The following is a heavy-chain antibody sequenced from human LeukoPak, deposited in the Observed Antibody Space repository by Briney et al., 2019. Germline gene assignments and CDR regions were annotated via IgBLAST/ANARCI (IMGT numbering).Heavy chain of an antibody. D-gene: IGHD3-16*01. CDR2: INTDGSTT. Sequence: AGGSLRLSCAASGFTLCNYWMYCVRQAPEKGLVWVSRINTDGSTTTYADSARGRFTISRDNARSRLYLQMHSLRDDDMAVYYWTRGAGDYVCYIWGQGTMVTVSS. CDR3: TRGAGDYVCYI. J-gene: IGHJ3*02. CDR1: GFTLCNYW. V-gene: IGHV3-74*01.